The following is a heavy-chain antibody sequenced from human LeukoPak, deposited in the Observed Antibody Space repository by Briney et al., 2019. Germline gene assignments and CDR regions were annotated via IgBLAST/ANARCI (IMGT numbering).Heavy chain of an antibody. V-gene: IGHV4-59*08. D-gene: IGHD3-9*01. Sequence: SETLSLTCTVSGGSISSYYWSWIRQPPGKGLEWIGYIYYSGSTNYNPSLKSRVTISVDTSKNQFSLKLSSVTAADTAVYYCARLSRRYFDWLFYPDGFDYWGQGTLVTVSS. CDR3: ARLSRRYFDWLFYPDGFDY. CDR1: GGSISSYY. J-gene: IGHJ4*02. CDR2: IYYSGST.